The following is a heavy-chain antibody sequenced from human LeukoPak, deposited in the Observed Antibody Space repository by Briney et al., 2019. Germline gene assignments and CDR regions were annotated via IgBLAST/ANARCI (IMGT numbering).Heavy chain of an antibody. J-gene: IGHJ6*03. CDR1: GGSISSSSYY. D-gene: IGHD2-2*01. CDR2: IYYSGST. V-gene: IGHV4-39*07. CDR3: ARRVGYCSSTSCSRGAYYMDV. Sequence: SETLSLTCTVSGGSISSSSYYWGWIRQPPGKGLEWIGSIYYSGSTYYNPSLKSRVTISVDTSKKQFSLKLSSVTAADTDVYYCARRVGYCSSTSCSRGAYYMDVWGKGTTVTVSS.